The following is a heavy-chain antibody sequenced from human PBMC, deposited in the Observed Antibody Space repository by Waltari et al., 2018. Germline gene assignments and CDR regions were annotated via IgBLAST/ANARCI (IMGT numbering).Heavy chain of an antibody. J-gene: IGHJ4*02. CDR2: INHRGST. V-gene: IGHV4-34*01. CDR1: GGSFSGYY. Sequence: QVQLQQWGAGLLKPSETLSLTCAVYGGSFSGYYWSWIRQPPGTGLEWIGEINHRGSTNYNPSLKNRATISVDTSKNQFSLKLSSVTAADTAVYYCARGRRGLDDYIWGSYRYPLFDYWGQGTLVTVSS. D-gene: IGHD3-16*02. CDR3: ARGRRGLDDYIWGSYRYPLFDY.